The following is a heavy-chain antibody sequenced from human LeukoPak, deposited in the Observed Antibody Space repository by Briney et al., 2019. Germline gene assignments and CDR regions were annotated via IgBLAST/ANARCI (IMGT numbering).Heavy chain of an antibody. J-gene: IGHJ4*02. CDR1: GFTFSSYA. V-gene: IGHV3-23*01. CDR3: AKGPWGGSGYSYVATPFDY. Sequence: GGSLRLSCAASGFTFSSYAMSWVRQAPGKGLEWVSAISGSGGSTYYADSVKGRFTISRDNSKNTLYLRMNSLRAEDTAVYYCAKGPWGGSGYSYVATPFDYWGQGTLVTVSS. CDR2: ISGSGGST. D-gene: IGHD5-18*01.